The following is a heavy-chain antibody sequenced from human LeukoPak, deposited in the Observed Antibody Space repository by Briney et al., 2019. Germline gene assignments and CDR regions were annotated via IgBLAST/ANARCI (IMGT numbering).Heavy chain of an antibody. V-gene: IGHV1-8*01. CDR1: GFTFTNYD. CDR3: ARGSVTMVRGVWVNWFDP. Sequence: ASVKVSCKASGFTFTNYDINWVRLATGQGLEWMGWMNPNSGNTGYAQKFQGRVTMTRNTSITTAYMELSSLRSEDTAVYYCARGSVTMVRGVWVNWFDPWGQGTLVTVSS. J-gene: IGHJ5*02. D-gene: IGHD3-10*01. CDR2: MNPNSGNT.